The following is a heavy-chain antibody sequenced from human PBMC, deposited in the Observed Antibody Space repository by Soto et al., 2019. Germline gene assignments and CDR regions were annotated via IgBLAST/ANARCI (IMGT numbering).Heavy chain of an antibody. Sequence: EVQLLESGGGLVQPGGSLRLSCAASGFTFSNYAMNWVRQAPGKGLEWVSSVGGSGGRTYYADAVKGRFTISRDKAKNTVYLQMNSLRAEDTAVYYCASRNYYDSSGYYYWYYFDYWGQGTLVTVSS. CDR2: VGGSGGRT. V-gene: IGHV3-23*01. CDR1: GFTFSNYA. J-gene: IGHJ4*02. CDR3: ASRNYYDSSGYYYWYYFDY. D-gene: IGHD3-22*01.